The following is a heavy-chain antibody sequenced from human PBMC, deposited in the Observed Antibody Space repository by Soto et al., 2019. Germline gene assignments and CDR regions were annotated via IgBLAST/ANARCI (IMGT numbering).Heavy chain of an antibody. CDR3: ARGGYYGSGSYYNRNSNWFDP. CDR1: GGSVSSGGYY. V-gene: IGHV4-31*11. CDR2: IYYSGST. J-gene: IGHJ5*02. D-gene: IGHD3-10*01. Sequence: SETLSLTCAVSGGSVSSGGYYLSWIRQHPGKGLEWIGYIYYSGSTYYNPSLKSRVTISVDTSKNQFSLKLSSVTAADTAVYYCARGGYYGSGSYYNRNSNWFDPWGQGTLVTVSS.